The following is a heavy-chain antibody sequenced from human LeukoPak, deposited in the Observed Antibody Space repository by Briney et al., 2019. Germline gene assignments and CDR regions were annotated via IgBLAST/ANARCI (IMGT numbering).Heavy chain of an antibody. V-gene: IGHV4-59*13. Sequence: SETLSLTCTVSGGSISSYYWSWIRQPPGKGLEWIGYIYYSGSTNYNPSLKSRVTISVDTSKNQFSLKLSSVTAADTAVYYCARQQGLQNLNFDHWGQGTLVTVSS. CDR1: GGSISSYY. J-gene: IGHJ5*02. D-gene: IGHD4-11*01. CDR2: IYYSGST. CDR3: ARQQGLQNLNFDH.